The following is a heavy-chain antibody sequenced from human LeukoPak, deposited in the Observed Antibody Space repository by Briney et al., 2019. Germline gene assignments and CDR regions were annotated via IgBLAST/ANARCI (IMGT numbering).Heavy chain of an antibody. J-gene: IGHJ6*03. CDR3: ARVVSDIVVVPAAIIYYYMDV. CDR1: GGTFSSYA. V-gene: IGHV1-69*13. CDR2: IIPIFGTA. D-gene: IGHD2-2*01. Sequence: GASVKVSCKASGGTFSSYAISWVRQAPGQGLEWMGGIIPIFGTANYAQKFQGRVTITADESTSTAYMELRSLRSDDTAVYYCARVVSDIVVVPAAIIYYYMDVWGKGTTVTISS.